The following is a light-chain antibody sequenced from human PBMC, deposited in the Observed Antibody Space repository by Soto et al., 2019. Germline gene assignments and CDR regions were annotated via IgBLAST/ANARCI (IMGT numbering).Light chain of an antibody. Sequence: QSVLTQPPSVSGTPGQRVTISCSGSRSNIGGNAVTWYQQVPGTAPKLLIYANDQRPSGISDRFSGSKSSTSASLAISGLQSEDYCAVWDDNLRGLFGGGTKLTVL. CDR2: AND. J-gene: IGLJ2*01. V-gene: IGLV1-44*01. CDR3: AVWDDNLRGL. CDR1: RSNIGGNA.